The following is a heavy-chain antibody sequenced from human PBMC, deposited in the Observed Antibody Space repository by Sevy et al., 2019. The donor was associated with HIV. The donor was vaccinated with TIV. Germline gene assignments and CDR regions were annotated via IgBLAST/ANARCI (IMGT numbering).Heavy chain of an antibody. D-gene: IGHD3-22*01. CDR1: GGSISSGDYY. CDR3: AGSGFTARFDY. Sequence: SETLSLTCTVSGGSISSGDYYWSWIRQPPGKGLEWIGYIYYSGSTYYNPSLKSRVTISVDTSKNQFSLKLSSVTAADTAVYYCAGSGFTARFDYWGQGTLVTVSS. V-gene: IGHV4-30-4*01. J-gene: IGHJ4*02. CDR2: IYYSGST.